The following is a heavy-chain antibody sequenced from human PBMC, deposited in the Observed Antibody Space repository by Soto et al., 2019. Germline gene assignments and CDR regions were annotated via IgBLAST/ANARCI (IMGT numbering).Heavy chain of an antibody. Sequence: QVQLVQSGAEVKKPGSSVKVSCKTSGVSFNNNGIGWVRQAPGHGLEWMGGVSPPFRTSNYARKFQGRISITADESTGTVNMELRSLTSEDTAQYYCARVLYYGSGSYSPYGMDVWGQGTTVTVSS. CDR1: GVSFNNNG. CDR3: ARVLYYGSGSYSPYGMDV. V-gene: IGHV1-69*01. CDR2: VSPPFRTS. J-gene: IGHJ6*02. D-gene: IGHD3-10*01.